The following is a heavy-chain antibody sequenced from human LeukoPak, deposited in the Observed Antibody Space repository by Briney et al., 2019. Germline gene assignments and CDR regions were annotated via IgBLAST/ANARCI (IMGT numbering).Heavy chain of an antibody. CDR1: GYTFTSYG. CDR3: ARAGSLYYGGNYYYYYYMDV. D-gene: IGHD4-23*01. Sequence: GASVKVSCKASGYTFTSYGISWVRQAPGQGLEWMGWISAYNGNTNYAQKLQGRVTMTTDTSTSTAYMELRSLRSDDTAVYYCARAGSLYYGGNYYYYYYMDVWGKGTTVTVSS. V-gene: IGHV1-18*01. J-gene: IGHJ6*03. CDR2: ISAYNGNT.